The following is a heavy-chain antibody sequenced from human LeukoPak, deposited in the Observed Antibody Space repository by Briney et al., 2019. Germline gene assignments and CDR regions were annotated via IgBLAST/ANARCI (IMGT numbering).Heavy chain of an antibody. V-gene: IGHV1-46*01. CDR2: INPSGGST. CDR1: GYTFTNYY. Sequence: ASVKVSCKASGYTFTNYYIHWVRQAPGQGLECMGIINPSGGSTSYAQKFQGRVAMTRDMSTSTAYMELRSLRSDDTAVYYCARDHDYSNHIPDYWGQGTLVTVSS. J-gene: IGHJ4*02. D-gene: IGHD4-11*01. CDR3: ARDHDYSNHIPDY.